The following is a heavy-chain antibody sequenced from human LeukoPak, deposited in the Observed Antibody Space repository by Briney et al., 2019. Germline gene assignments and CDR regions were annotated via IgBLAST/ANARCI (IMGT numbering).Heavy chain of an antibody. CDR2: ISYDGSNK. CDR3: ARDWERDYYDSSGYLDY. D-gene: IGHD3-22*01. CDR1: GFTFSSYG. J-gene: IGHJ4*02. V-gene: IGHV3-30*03. Sequence: GGSLRLSCAASGFTFSSYGMHWVRQAPGKGLEWVAVISYDGSNKYYADSVKGRFTISRDNSKNTLYLQMNSLRAEDTAVYYCARDWERDYYDSSGYLDYWGQGTLVTVSS.